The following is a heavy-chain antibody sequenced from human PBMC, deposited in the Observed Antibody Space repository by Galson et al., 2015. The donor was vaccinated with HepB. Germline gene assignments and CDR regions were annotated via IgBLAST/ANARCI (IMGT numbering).Heavy chain of an antibody. CDR3: AKDQGSYGDYDAFDI. D-gene: IGHD4-17*01. CDR1: GFTFSSYA. V-gene: IGHV3-30*04. Sequence: SLRLSCAASGFTFSSYAMHWVRQAPGKGLEWVAVISYDGSNKYYADSVKGRFTISRDNSKNTLYLQMNSLRAEDTAVYYCAKDQGSYGDYDAFDIWGQGTMVTVSS. J-gene: IGHJ3*02. CDR2: ISYDGSNK.